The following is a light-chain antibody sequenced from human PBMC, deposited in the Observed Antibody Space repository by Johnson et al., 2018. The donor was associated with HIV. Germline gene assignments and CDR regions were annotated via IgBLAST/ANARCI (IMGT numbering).Light chain of an antibody. J-gene: IGLJ1*01. CDR3: GTWDNSLSIGYV. CDR2: EDY. Sequence: QFVLTQPPSVSAAPGQRVNISCSGHSSNIENYFVSWYQQLPGAAPRLLIYEDYKRPSGIPDRFSGSKSGASATMGITGLQPGDEADYYCGTWDNSLSIGYVFGTGTKVTVL. V-gene: IGLV1-51*02. CDR1: SSNIENYF.